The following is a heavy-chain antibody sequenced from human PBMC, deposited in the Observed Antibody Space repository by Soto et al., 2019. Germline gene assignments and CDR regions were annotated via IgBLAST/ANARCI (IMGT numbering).Heavy chain of an antibody. V-gene: IGHV1-69*06. J-gene: IGHJ4*02. CDR3: ARDVGYCSSTSCPVSVFDY. CDR1: GGTFSSYA. D-gene: IGHD2-2*01. Sequence: SVKVSCKAPGGTFSSYAISWVRQAPGQGLEWMGGIIPIFGTANYAQKFQGRVTITADKSASTAYMELSSLRSEDTAVYYCARDVGYCSSTSCPVSVFDYWAQGTQVTVSS. CDR2: IIPIFGTA.